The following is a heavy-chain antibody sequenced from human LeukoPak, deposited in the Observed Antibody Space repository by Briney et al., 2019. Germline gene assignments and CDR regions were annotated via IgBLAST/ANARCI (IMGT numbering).Heavy chain of an antibody. J-gene: IGHJ4*02. CDR3: AKSDILTGYYRGPFDY. CDR1: GFTFSSYA. V-gene: IGHV3-23*01. Sequence: RPGGSLRLSCAASGFTFSSYAMSWVRQAPGKGLEWVSAISGSGGSTYYADSVEGRFTISRDNSKNTLHLQMNSLRAEDTAVYYCAKSDILTGYYRGPFDYWGQGTLVTVSS. D-gene: IGHD3-9*01. CDR2: ISGSGGST.